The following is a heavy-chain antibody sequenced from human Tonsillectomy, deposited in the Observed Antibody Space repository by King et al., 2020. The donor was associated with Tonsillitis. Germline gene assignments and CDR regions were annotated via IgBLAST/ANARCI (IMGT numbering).Heavy chain of an antibody. J-gene: IGHJ4*02. CDR1: GFTFDNAW. CDR3: TTDWGRVPYY. V-gene: IGHV3-15*07. D-gene: IGHD3-16*01. CDR2: IKSKTDGGTT. Sequence: VQLVESGGGLVKPGGSLRLSCAASGFTFDNAWMNWVRQAPGKGLEWVGHIKSKTDGGTTDYAAPVKGRFTISRDDSTNTLYLQMNSLKTEDTALYYCTTDWGRVPYYWGQGTLVTVSS.